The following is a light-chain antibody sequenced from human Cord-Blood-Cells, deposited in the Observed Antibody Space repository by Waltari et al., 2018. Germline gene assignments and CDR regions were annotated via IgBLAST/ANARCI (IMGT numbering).Light chain of an antibody. Sequence: IQTTPSPSPLSPSAGDTVPTTCQARQSISSYLNWYQQKPGKAHKLLIYAASSLQSGVPSRFSGSRSGTDFALTSSSLEPEDFATYDCQHNYSVPRTFGEGTKVEIK. CDR1: QSISSY. CDR3: QHNYSVPRT. J-gene: IGKJ1*01. CDR2: AAS. V-gene: IGKV1-39*01.